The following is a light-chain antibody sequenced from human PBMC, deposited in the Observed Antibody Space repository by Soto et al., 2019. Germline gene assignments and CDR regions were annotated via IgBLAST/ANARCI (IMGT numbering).Light chain of an antibody. CDR3: QQYNNWPWT. CDR2: GAS. J-gene: IGKJ1*01. CDR1: QSVSSSY. Sequence: EIVLTQSPGTLSLSPGERATLSCRASQSVSSSYLAWYQQKPGQAPRLLIYGASSRATGIPDRFSGSGSGTDFTLTISRLKPEDFAVYYCQQYNNWPWTFGQGTKVDIK. V-gene: IGKV3-20*01.